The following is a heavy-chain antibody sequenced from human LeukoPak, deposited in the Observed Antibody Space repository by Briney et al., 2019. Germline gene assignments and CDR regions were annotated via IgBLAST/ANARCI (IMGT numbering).Heavy chain of an antibody. J-gene: IGHJ6*02. D-gene: IGHD1-14*01. CDR3: ARGSPAAKNNYGMDV. Sequence: SETLSLTCTVSGGSISSSSYYWGWIRQPPGKGLEWIGSIYYSGSTNYNPSLKSRVTISVDTSKNQFSLKLSSVTAADTAVYYCARGSPAAKNNYGMDVWGQGTTVTVSS. CDR1: GGSISSSSYY. CDR2: IYYSGST. V-gene: IGHV4-39*07.